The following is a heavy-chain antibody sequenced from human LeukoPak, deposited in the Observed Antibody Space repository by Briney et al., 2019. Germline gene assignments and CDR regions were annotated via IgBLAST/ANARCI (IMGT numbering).Heavy chain of an antibody. CDR3: ARGPEVHRFDY. D-gene: IGHD1-1*01. J-gene: IGHJ4*02. CDR2: IYHSGSA. CDR1: GGSISSGDYS. V-gene: IGHV4-30-2*01. Sequence: PSQTLSLTCAVSGGSISSGDYSWSWIRQPPGKGLDWIGYIYHSGSAYYNPSLKGRVTISVDTTKNQFSLNLRSVTAADTAVYYCARGPEVHRFDYWGQGTLVTVSS.